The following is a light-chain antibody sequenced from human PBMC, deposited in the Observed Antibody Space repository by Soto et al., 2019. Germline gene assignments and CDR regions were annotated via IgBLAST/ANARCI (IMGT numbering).Light chain of an antibody. CDR2: GAF. Sequence: EIVLTQSRATLSLSPGERATLSCRASKSISTYLAWYKQKPGQTPRVLIYGAFHRAPGNPARFSGSESVTDFTLSITSLEPEYFALYQCQDRSNLVTFGGGTKVEI. CDR1: KSISTY. J-gene: IGKJ4*01. CDR3: QDRSNLVT. V-gene: IGKV3-11*01.